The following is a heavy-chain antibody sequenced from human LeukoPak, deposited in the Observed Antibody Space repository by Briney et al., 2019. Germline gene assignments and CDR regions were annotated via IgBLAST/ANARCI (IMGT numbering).Heavy chain of an antibody. Sequence: PGGSLRLSSAASGFTFSTYGMHWVRQAPGKGLEWVAFIRSDGSNKYYADSMKGRFTISRDNSKNTLYLQMNSLRVEDTAVYYCAKESPDFDYWGQGTLVTVSS. CDR3: AKESPDFDY. CDR1: GFTFSTYG. J-gene: IGHJ4*02. CDR2: IRSDGSNK. V-gene: IGHV3-30*02.